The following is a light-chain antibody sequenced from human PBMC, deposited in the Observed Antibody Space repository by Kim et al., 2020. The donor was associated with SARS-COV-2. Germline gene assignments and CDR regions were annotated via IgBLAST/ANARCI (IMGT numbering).Light chain of an antibody. V-gene: IGKV1-39*01. CDR1: QTITNY. CDR2: AAS. Sequence: ASVGDRVTITCRASQTITNYLNWYQQKPGKAPKVLIYAASTLQSGVPSRFSGSGSGTDFTLTISSLQPDDFAGYYCQQSYSTPLTFGGGTKVDIK. J-gene: IGKJ4*01. CDR3: QQSYSTPLT.